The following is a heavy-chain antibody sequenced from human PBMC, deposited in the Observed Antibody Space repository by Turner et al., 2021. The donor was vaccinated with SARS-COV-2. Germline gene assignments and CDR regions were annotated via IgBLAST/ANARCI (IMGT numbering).Heavy chain of an antibody. CDR3: ARPIPSYSSGWYGCYFDY. CDR1: GFTFSSYG. Sequence: QVQLVESGGGGVVPGRSLRLPCAASGFTFSSYGMHWVRQAPGKGLGWVAFIWYDGSNRYYADSVKGRFTISRENSKNTLSLQMNSLRAEDTAVYYCARPIPSYSSGWYGCYFDYWGQGTLVTVSS. J-gene: IGHJ4*02. V-gene: IGHV3-33*01. CDR2: IWYDGSNR. D-gene: IGHD6-19*01.